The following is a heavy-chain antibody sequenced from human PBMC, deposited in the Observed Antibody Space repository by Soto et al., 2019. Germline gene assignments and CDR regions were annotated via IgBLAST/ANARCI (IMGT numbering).Heavy chain of an antibody. D-gene: IGHD5-12*01. Sequence: PGGSLRLSCAASGFTFTRYSMNWVRQAPGKGLEWIAHIKGDGRIIFYAASVKGRFTISRDNARNSLFLDMNSLRVEDTGTYYCVKERSPINSGYDAFDVWGQGTLVTVSS. J-gene: IGHJ3*01. CDR1: GFTFTRYS. V-gene: IGHV3-48*04. CDR2: IKGDGRII. CDR3: VKERSPINSGYDAFDV.